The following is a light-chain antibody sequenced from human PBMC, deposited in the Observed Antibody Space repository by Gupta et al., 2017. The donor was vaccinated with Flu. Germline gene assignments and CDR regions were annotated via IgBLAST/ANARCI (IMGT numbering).Light chain of an antibody. CDR2: GNS. Sequence: TISCTGSSSNIGAGYDVHWYQQLPGTAPKLLIYGNSNRPSGVPDRFSGSKSGTSASLAITGLQAEDEADYYCQSYDSSLSGRGVFGGGTKLTVL. CDR1: SSNIGAGYD. CDR3: QSYDSSLSGRGV. J-gene: IGLJ3*02. V-gene: IGLV1-40*01.